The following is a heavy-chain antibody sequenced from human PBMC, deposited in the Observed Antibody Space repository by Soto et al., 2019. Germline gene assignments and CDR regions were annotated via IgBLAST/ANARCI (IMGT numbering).Heavy chain of an antibody. CDR1: GGTFSSYA. D-gene: IGHD2-2*01. Sequence: QVQLVQSGAEVKKPGSSVKVSCKASGGTFSSYAISWVRQAPGQGLEWMGGIIPIFGTANYAQKFQGRVTITADESTSTAYMELSSLRSEDMAVYYCASGDIVVVPAAISSFDYWGQGTLVTVSS. J-gene: IGHJ4*02. V-gene: IGHV1-69*01. CDR2: IIPIFGTA. CDR3: ASGDIVVVPAAISSFDY.